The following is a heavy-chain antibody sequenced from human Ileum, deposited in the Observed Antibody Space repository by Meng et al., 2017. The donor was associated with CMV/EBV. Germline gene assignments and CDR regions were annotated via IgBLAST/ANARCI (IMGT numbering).Heavy chain of an antibody. J-gene: IGHJ3*02. CDR1: GFTLSDYW. CDR3: ARGGKAVVNDAFDI. CDR2: IKQDGSEK. Sequence: GGSLRLSCAASGFTLSDYWMNWVRQAPGKGLEWVANIKQDGSEKYYVDSVKGRFTVSRDNAKNSLYLQMSGLRAEDTAVYYCARGGKAVVNDAFDIWGQGTMVTVSS. V-gene: IGHV3-7*01. D-gene: IGHD6-19*01.